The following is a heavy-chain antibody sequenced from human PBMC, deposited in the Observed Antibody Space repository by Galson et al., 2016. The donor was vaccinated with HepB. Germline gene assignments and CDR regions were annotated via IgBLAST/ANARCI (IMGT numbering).Heavy chain of an antibody. D-gene: IGHD6-19*01. Sequence: SLKSRVTISLDKSNNQFSLRLSSVTAADTALYYCARHIGVPGTRGFDFWGQGILVTVSS. V-gene: IGHV4-30-2*01. CDR3: ARHIGVPGTRGFDF. J-gene: IGHJ4*02.